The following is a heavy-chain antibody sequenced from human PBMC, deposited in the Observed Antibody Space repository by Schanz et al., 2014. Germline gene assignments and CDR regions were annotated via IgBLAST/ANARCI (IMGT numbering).Heavy chain of an antibody. CDR2: ISGSGGST. Sequence: VQLVESGGGVVQPGRSLRLSCAASGFTFSSNFMTWVRQAPGKGLEWVSAISGSGGSTYYADSVKGRFTISRDNSQNMVYVEMNSLRVEDTAVYYCARGKAYTAGTPMNWFDPWGQGTLVTVSS. D-gene: IGHD2-21*01. V-gene: IGHV3-23*04. CDR1: GFTFSSNF. CDR3: ARGKAYTAGTPMNWFDP. J-gene: IGHJ5*02.